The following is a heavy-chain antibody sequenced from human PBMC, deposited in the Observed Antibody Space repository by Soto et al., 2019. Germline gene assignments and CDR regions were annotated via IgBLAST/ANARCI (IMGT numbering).Heavy chain of an antibody. V-gene: IGHV4-31*02. CDR3: AGGYTRSGPLGDFDY. CDR2: FYYSGST. D-gene: IGHD6-13*01. J-gene: IGHJ4*02. Sequence: WTWIRQHPGKGLEWIGYFYYSGSTSYNPSLKSRVTISVDTSNNQFSLKLTSVTAADTAVYYCAGGYTRSGPLGDFDYWGQGTLVTVSS.